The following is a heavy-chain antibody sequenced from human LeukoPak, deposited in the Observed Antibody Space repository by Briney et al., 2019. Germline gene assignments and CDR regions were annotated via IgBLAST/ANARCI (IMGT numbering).Heavy chain of an antibody. D-gene: IGHD3-9*01. V-gene: IGHV4-59*01. Sequence: SETLSLTCTVSGGSISSYYGSWIRQPPGKGLEYIGYIYFSGSTNYNPSLKSRGTISVDTSKNQFSLKLSSVTAADTAVYYCARDGGKGWLWFDYWGQGTLVTVSS. CDR3: ARDGGKGWLWFDY. CDR2: IYFSGST. J-gene: IGHJ4*02. CDR1: GGSISSYY.